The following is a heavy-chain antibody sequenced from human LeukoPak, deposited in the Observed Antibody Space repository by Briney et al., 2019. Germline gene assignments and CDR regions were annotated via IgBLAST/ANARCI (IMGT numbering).Heavy chain of an antibody. CDR3: ARGAVRGPFWY. J-gene: IGHJ4*02. CDR1: GDSISSSSYY. D-gene: IGHD3-10*01. CDR2: IYYSGST. Sequence: PSETLSLTCTVSGDSISSSSYYWSWIRQPAGKGLEWIGNIYYSGSTYYNPSLKSRVTMSVDTSKNQFSLKLSSVTAADTAVYYCARGAVRGPFWYWGQGTLVTVSS. V-gene: IGHV4-39*07.